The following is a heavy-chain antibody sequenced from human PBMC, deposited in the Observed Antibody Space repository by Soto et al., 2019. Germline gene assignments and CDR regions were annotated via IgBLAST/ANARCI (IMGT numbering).Heavy chain of an antibody. CDR1: VGPINRGGNY. CDR3: ARDIRGYSRAFDY. CDR2: INYSGST. D-gene: IGHD5-18*01. Sequence: SETLSLTCTVSVGPINRGGNYWSGFRKHPGKGLEWIGYINYSGSTNYNPSLKSRITISRDTSKNQFSLKLTSVTAADTAMYYCARDIRGYSRAFDYWGQGTLVTVSS. J-gene: IGHJ4*02. V-gene: IGHV4-31*03.